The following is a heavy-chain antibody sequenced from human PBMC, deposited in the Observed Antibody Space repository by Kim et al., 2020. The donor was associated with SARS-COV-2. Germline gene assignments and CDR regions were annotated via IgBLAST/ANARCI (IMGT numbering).Heavy chain of an antibody. CDR3: AKELGYCSGGSCYSGAF. D-gene: IGHD2-15*01. Sequence: GGSLRLSCAASGFTFDDYAMHWVRQAPGKGLEWVSGISWNSGSIGYADSVKGRFTISRDNAKNSLYLQMNSLRAEDTALYYCAKELGYCSGGSCYSGAF. CDR1: GFTFDDYA. J-gene: IGHJ3*01. CDR2: ISWNSGSI. V-gene: IGHV3-9*01.